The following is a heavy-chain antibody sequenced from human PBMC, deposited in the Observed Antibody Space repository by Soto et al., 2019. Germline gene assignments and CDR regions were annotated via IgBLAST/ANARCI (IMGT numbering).Heavy chain of an antibody. J-gene: IGHJ6*02. CDR3: ARDPTAREGGYYYYYGMDV. CDR2: IKQDGSEK. V-gene: IGHV3-7*03. Sequence: GGSLRLSCAASGFTFSSYWMSWVRQAPGKGLEWAANIKQDGSEKYYVDSVKGRFTISRDNAKNSLYLQMNSLRAEDTAVYYCARDPTAREGGYYYYYGMDVWGQGTTVTVSS. D-gene: IGHD5-18*01. CDR1: GFTFSSYW.